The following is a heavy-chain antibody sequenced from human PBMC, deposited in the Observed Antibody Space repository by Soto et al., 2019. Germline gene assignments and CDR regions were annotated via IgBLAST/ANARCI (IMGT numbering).Heavy chain of an antibody. CDR1: GFTFTSSA. Sequence: SVKVSCKASGFTFTSSAVQWVRQARGQRLEWIGWIVVGSGNTNYAQKFQERVTITRDMSTSTAYMELSSLRSEDTAVYYCAADPPKFFTGYYYGMDVWGQGTTVTVSS. CDR3: AADPPKFFTGYYYGMDV. CDR2: IVVGSGNT. V-gene: IGHV1-58*01. D-gene: IGHD3-3*01. J-gene: IGHJ6*02.